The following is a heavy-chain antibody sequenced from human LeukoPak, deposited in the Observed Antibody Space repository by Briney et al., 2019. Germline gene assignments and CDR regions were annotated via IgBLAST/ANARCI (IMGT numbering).Heavy chain of an antibody. CDR2: FYYTGST. Sequence: PSETLSLTCTVSGGSITSSSYYWGWIRQPPGKGLEWIGNFYYTGSTYYNPSPKSRITISVDTSKNQFSLKLRSVTAADTAVYYCARHSRSGYGDYESAFDTWGQGTMVTVSS. CDR1: GGSITSSSYY. CDR3: ARHSRSGYGDYESAFDT. J-gene: IGHJ3*02. V-gene: IGHV4-39*01. D-gene: IGHD5-12*01.